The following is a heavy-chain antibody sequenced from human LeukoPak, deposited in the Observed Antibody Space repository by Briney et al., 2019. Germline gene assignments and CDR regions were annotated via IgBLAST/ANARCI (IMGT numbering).Heavy chain of an antibody. J-gene: IGHJ4*02. CDR2: ISYDGSNK. D-gene: IGHD3-22*01. V-gene: IGHV3-30-3*01. Sequence: GGSLRLSCAASGFTFSSYAMHWVRQAPGKGLEWVAVISYDGSNKYYADSVKGRFTISRDNSKNTLYLQMNSLRAEDTAVYYCAREGTYYYDSSGYRSSYFDYWGQGTLVTVSS. CDR1: GFTFSSYA. CDR3: AREGTYYYDSSGYRSSYFDY.